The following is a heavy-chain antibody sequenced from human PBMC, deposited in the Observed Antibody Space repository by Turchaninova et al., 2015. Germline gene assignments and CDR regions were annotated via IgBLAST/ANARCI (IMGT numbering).Heavy chain of an antibody. Sequence: QVQMVQSGAEVKKPGASVKVSCKASGSTFPNYYIHWVRQAPGQGLEWVGMINPSGGRQSNAQRFQGRVTTARDTSTSTVFMDLRSLRSEDTAVYYCAREAIGVVPSAGYGMDVWGQGTTVTVSS. CDR2: INPSGGRQ. CDR3: AREAIGVVPSAGYGMDV. V-gene: IGHV1-46*01. J-gene: IGHJ6*02. CDR1: GSTFPNYY. D-gene: IGHD2-2*01.